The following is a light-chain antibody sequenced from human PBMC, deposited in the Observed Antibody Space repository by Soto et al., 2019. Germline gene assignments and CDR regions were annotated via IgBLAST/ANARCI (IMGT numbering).Light chain of an antibody. J-gene: IGKJ1*01. CDR2: KAS. V-gene: IGKV1-5*03. Sequence: DIQMTQSPSPLSSSVGDRVTITFRASQTIDSWLAWYQQKPGKAPKLLIYKASTLKSGVPSRFSGSGSGTEFTLTISSLQPDDFATYYCQHYNSYSEAFGQGTKVDIK. CDR1: QTIDSW. CDR3: QHYNSYSEA.